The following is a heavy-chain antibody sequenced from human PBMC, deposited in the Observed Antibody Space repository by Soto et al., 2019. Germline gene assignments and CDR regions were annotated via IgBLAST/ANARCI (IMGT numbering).Heavy chain of an antibody. CDR3: ALYYDILTGYYRFAY. CDR1: GGAINSGGYY. V-gene: IGHV4-31*03. D-gene: IGHD3-9*01. J-gene: IGHJ4*02. CDR2: IYYSGST. Sequence: HLQESGPGLVKPSQTLSLSCTVSGGAINSGGYYWSWIRQHPGKGLEWFGNIYYSGSTYYNPSLKRRITISVDSSKNQLALMLSSVTAAATAVYYCALYYDILTGYYRFAYWGQGTLVTVSS.